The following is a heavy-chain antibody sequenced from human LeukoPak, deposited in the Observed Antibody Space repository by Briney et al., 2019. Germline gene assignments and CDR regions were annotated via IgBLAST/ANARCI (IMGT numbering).Heavy chain of an antibody. Sequence: GRSLRLSCAASGFTFSSYAMHWVRQASGKGLEWVAVISFDGSNKYYADSVKGRFTISRDNSKNTLYLQMNSLRAEDTAVYYCATPEKQWHIFDYWGQGTLVTVSS. D-gene: IGHD6-19*01. CDR3: ATPEKQWHIFDY. CDR1: GFTFSSYA. V-gene: IGHV3-30*04. CDR2: ISFDGSNK. J-gene: IGHJ4*02.